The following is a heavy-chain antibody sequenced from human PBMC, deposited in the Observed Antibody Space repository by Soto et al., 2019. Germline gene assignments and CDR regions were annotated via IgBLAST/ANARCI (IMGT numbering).Heavy chain of an antibody. Sequence: EVQLVESGGGLVKPGGSLRLSCAGSGFTFSSSTMTWVRQAPGKGLEWVSSISSSSSYIYQPDALKGRFTISRDNAKNSVFLEMSSLRDEDTAVYYCARDLADVYATWGQGTLVTVSS. CDR1: GFTFSSST. CDR3: ARDLADVYAT. V-gene: IGHV3-21*01. D-gene: IGHD2-8*01. CDR2: ISSSSSYI. J-gene: IGHJ5*02.